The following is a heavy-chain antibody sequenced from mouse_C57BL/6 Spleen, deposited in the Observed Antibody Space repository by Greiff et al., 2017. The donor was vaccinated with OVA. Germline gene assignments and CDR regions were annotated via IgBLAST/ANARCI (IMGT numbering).Heavy chain of an antibody. CDR1: GYTFTSYT. CDR3: ARNYDYDDGYAMDY. Sequence: QVQLKESGAELARPGASVKMSCKASGYTFTSYTMHWVKQRPGQGLEWIGYINPSSGYTKYNQKFKDKATLTADKSSSTAYMQLSSLTSEDSAVDYCARNYDYDDGYAMDYWGQGTSVTVSS. V-gene: IGHV1-4*01. CDR2: INPSSGYT. D-gene: IGHD2-4*01. J-gene: IGHJ4*01.